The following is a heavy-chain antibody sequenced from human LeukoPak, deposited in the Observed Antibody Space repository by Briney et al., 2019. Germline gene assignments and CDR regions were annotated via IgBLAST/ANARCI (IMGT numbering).Heavy chain of an antibody. CDR1: GGSISSSSYY. V-gene: IGHV4-39*07. D-gene: IGHD6-19*01. J-gene: IGHJ5*02. Sequence: SETLSLTCTVSGGSISSSSYYWGWIRQPPGKGLEWIGSIYYSGSTYYNPSLKSRVTISVDTSKNQFSLKLSSVTAADTAVYYCVRKYSSGWAYNWFDPWGQGTLVTVSS. CDR2: IYYSGST. CDR3: VRKYSSGWAYNWFDP.